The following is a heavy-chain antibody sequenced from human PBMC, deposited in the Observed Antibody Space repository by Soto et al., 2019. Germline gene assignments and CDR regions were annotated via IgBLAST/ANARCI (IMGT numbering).Heavy chain of an antibody. J-gene: IGHJ4*02. CDR2: ISYDGSNK. D-gene: IGHD6-19*01. CDR3: GRAVKSGWDYGTGY. V-gene: IGHV3-30-3*01. Sequence: QVQLVESGGGVVQPGRSLRLSCAASGFTFSSYAMYWVRQAPGKGLEWVAVISYDGSNKYYADSVKGRFTISSDNSKNTLYLQMNSMRAEDTAVYYCGRAVKSGWDYGTGYWGQGTLVTVSS. CDR1: GFTFSSYA.